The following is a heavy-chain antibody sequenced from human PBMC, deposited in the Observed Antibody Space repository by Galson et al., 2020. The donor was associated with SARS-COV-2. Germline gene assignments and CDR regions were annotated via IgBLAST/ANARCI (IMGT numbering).Heavy chain of an antibody. J-gene: IGHJ3*01. CDR3: AKASSILWFGQFRSDAFDV. V-gene: IGHV3-30*18. D-gene: IGHD3-10*01. CDR2: ILYEGSKK. Sequence: GESLKISCVASGFTFNNYGMHWVRQAPGKGLEWVAVILYEGSKKSYADSVNGRFTISRDSFKNTLFLQMNSLRPDDTAVYFCAKASSILWFGQFRSDAFDVWGQGTMVTVSS. CDR1: GFTFNNYG.